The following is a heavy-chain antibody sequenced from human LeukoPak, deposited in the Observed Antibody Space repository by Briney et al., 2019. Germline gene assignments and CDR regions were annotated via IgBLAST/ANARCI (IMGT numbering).Heavy chain of an antibody. CDR3: ARARDAYDSFDN. J-gene: IGHJ4*02. CDR2: IYYSGTT. D-gene: IGHD3-22*01. Sequence: KSSETLSLTCTVSGDSISSYSWNWIRQPPGKGLEWIGYIYYSGTTDYNPSLKSRVTISVDTSHQFSLRLISVTAADTAVYYCARARDAYDSFDNWGQGTLVTVSS. CDR1: GDSISSYS. V-gene: IGHV4-59*01.